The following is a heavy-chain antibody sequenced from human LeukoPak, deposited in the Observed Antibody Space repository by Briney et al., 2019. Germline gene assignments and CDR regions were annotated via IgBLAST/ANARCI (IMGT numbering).Heavy chain of an antibody. Sequence: SQTLSLTCAISGDSVSTNSVAWNWIRQSPSRGLEWLGRTSYRSKWYNDYAVSVKSRITITPDTSKNQFSLQLNSVTPEDTAVYYCAREAEITRFDYWGQGTMVTVSS. CDR2: TSYRSKWYN. D-gene: IGHD5-24*01. J-gene: IGHJ4*01. CDR3: AREAEITRFDY. CDR1: GDSVSTNSVA. V-gene: IGHV6-1*01.